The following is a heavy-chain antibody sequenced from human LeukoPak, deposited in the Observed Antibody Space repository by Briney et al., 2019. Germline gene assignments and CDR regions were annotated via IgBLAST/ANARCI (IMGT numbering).Heavy chain of an antibody. Sequence: GESLKISCKGSGYSFTNYWIGWVRQMPGKGLEWMGTIYPGDSDTRYSLSFQGQVTISADKSISTAYLQWSRLKASDTAMYYCARHSAQGYSYGYFDYWGQGALVTISS. CDR1: GYSFTNYW. CDR3: ARHSAQGYSYGYFDY. V-gene: IGHV5-51*01. CDR2: IYPGDSDT. D-gene: IGHD5-18*01. J-gene: IGHJ4*02.